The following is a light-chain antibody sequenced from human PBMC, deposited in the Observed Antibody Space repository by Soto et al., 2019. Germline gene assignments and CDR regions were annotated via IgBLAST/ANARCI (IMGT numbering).Light chain of an antibody. CDR1: SSDVGGYNY. CDR2: DVS. J-gene: IGLJ2*01. V-gene: IGLV2-14*01. CDR3: SSYTSSSTVV. Sequence: QSVLTQPASVSGSPGQSITISCTGTSSDVGGYNYVSWYQQHPGKAPKLMIYDVSNRPSGVSNCFSGSKSGNTASLTISGLQAEDEADHYCSSYTSSSTVVFGGGIKLTVL.